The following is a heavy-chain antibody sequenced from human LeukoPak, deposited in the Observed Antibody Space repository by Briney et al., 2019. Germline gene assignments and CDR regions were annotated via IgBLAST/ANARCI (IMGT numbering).Heavy chain of an antibody. V-gene: IGHV3-23*01. CDR1: GFTFSSYA. J-gene: IGHJ4*02. D-gene: IGHD3-22*01. CDR2: ISGSGGST. Sequence: GGSLRLSCAASGFTFSSYAMSWVRQAPGKGLEWVSAISGSGGSTYYADSVKGRFTISRDNSKNTLYLQMNSLRAEDTAVYYCAKGTDSSGYRTYLDYWGQGTLVTVSS. CDR3: AKGTDSSGYRTYLDY.